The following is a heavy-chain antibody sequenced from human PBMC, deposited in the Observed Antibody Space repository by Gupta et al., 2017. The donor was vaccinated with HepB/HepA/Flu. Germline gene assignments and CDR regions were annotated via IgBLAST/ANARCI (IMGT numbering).Heavy chain of an antibody. J-gene: IGHJ6*03. V-gene: IGHV3-74*01. CDR2: IRSDGSTT. CDR3: VRGSLGPPTYYSYYIDV. CDR1: GFTFSTYW. D-gene: IGHD3-16*02. Sequence: EVLLVESGGGLVQPGGSLRLSCAASGFTFSTYWMHWVRQAPGEGLVWISRIRSDGSTTTYADFVKGRFTISRDNAKDTLYLQMNSLRAEDTAVYFCVRGSLGPPTYYSYYIDVWGKGTTVTVSS.